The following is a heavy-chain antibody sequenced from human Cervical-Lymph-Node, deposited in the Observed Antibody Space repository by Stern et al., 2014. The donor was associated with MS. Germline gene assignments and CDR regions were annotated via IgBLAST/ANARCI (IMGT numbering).Heavy chain of an antibody. CDR1: GFTFSRYA. J-gene: IGHJ6*02. D-gene: IGHD4-17*01. CDR2: ISYDGSNK. Sequence: VQLAESGGGVVRPGRSLRLTCATSGFTFSRYAVLWVRQAPGKGLEWVAAISYDGSNKFYGASVKGRFTISRDNSKNTLFLQMNNLRPEDSGVYHCARDRLDGDYVYYYGLDVWGQGTTVTVSS. V-gene: IGHV3-30*04. CDR3: ARDRLDGDYVYYYGLDV.